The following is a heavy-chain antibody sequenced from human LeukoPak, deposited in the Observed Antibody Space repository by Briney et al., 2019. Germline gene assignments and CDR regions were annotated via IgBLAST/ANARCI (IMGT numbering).Heavy chain of an antibody. Sequence: PSETLSLTCTVSGGFLNIRDYYWGWIRQPPGKGLEWIGSMHYSGSTYYNPSLKSRVTISVDTSMNQFSLKVTSVTAADTAVYYCARRGTIDSGRPWNWGQGTLVTVSS. D-gene: IGHD1-26*01. CDR2: MHYSGST. CDR1: GGFLNIRDYY. J-gene: IGHJ4*02. CDR3: ARRGTIDSGRPWN. V-gene: IGHV4-39*01.